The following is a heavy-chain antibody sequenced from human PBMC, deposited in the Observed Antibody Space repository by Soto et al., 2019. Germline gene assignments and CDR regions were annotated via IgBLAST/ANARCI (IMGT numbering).Heavy chain of an antibody. CDR1: GFTFGTYG. CDR2: IWYDGSAR. CDR3: ARGYRDILTVYGMDV. J-gene: IGHJ6*02. D-gene: IGHD3-9*01. V-gene: IGHV3-33*01. Sequence: QVQLVESGGGAVQPGRSLRLSCAASGFTFGTYGMHWVRQAPGKGLEWVTVIWYDGSARYYADSVRGRFTISRDNSKNTLYLQMSSLRAEDTAVYYCARGYRDILTVYGMDVWGQGTTVTVSS.